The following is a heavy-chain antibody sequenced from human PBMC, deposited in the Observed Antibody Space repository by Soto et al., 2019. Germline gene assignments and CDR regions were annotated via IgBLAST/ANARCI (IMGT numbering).Heavy chain of an antibody. V-gene: IGHV2-5*02. CDR3: AHHSRLWFGELLAFDY. CDR2: IYWDDGK. J-gene: IGHJ4*02. Sequence: SGPTLVNPTQTLTLTCTFSGFSLSTSGVGVGWIRQPPGKALEWLALIYWDDGKRYSPSLKSRLTITKDTSKNQVVLTMTNMDPVDTATYYCAHHSRLWFGELLAFDYWGQGTLVTVSS. CDR1: GFSLSTSGVG. D-gene: IGHD3-10*01.